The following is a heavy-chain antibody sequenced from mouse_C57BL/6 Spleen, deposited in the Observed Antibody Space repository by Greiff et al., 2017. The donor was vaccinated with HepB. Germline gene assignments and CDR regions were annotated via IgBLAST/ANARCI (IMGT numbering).Heavy chain of an antibody. CDR3: ARVGYYGFAY. Sequence: QVQLQQPGAELVKPGASVKLSCKASGYTFTSYWMQWVKQRPGQGLEWIGEIDPSDSYTNYNQKFKGKATLTVDTSSSTAYMQLSSLTSEDSAVYYCARVGYYGFAYWGQGTLVTVSA. V-gene: IGHV1-50*01. CDR2: IDPSDSYT. J-gene: IGHJ3*01. CDR1: GYTFTSYW. D-gene: IGHD2-3*01.